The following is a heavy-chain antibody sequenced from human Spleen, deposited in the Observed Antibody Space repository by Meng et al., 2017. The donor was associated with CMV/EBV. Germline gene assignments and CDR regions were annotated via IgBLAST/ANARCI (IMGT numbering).Heavy chain of an antibody. J-gene: IGHJ6*02. CDR2: ISSSSSTI. V-gene: IGHV3-48*01. Sequence: GGSLRLSCAASGFTFSSYSMNWVRQAPGKGLEWVSYISSSSSTIYYADSVKGRFTISRDNSINTLYLQMNTLRAEDTAVYYCARVITGTKGYFFYYYGMDVWGQGTTVTVSS. D-gene: IGHD1-20*01. CDR1: GFTFSSYS. CDR3: ARVITGTKGYFFYYYGMDV.